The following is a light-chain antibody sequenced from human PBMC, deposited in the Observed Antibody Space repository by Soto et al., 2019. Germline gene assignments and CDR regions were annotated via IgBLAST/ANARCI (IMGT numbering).Light chain of an antibody. CDR2: GAS. CDR1: QSVSSL. J-gene: IGKJ5*01. Sequence: EVVMTQSPATLSVSPGEGATLSCRASQSVSSLLACYQQKPGQPPRLLIYGASTRATGIPARFSGSGSETEFALTISSLQSEDFAVYYCQQYLHWPITFGQGTRLDIK. V-gene: IGKV3-15*01. CDR3: QQYLHWPIT.